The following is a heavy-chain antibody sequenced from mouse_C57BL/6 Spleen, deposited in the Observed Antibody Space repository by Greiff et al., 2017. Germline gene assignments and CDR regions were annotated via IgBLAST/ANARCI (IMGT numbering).Heavy chain of an antibody. CDR1: GYAFTNYL. CDR2: INPGSGGT. CDR3: ARERDY. Sequence: QVQLKESGAELVRPGTSVKVSCKASGYAFTNYLIEWVKQRPGQGLEWIGVINPGSGGTNYNEKFKGKATLTADKSSSTAYMQLSSLTSEDSAVYFCARERDYWGQGTTLTVSS. V-gene: IGHV1-54*01. J-gene: IGHJ2*01.